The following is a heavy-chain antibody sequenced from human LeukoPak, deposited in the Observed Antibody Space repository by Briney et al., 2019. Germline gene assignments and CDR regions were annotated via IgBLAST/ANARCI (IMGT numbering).Heavy chain of an antibody. J-gene: IGHJ4*02. V-gene: IGHV3-33*03. CDR1: GFTFINFG. D-gene: IGHD3-22*01. CDR3: AKEFYDSSGLDY. CDR2: VWYDGNNK. Sequence: GGSLRLSCAASGFTFINFGMHWVRQAPGKGPEWVAIVWYDGNNKYYADSVKGRFTMSRDNSKNTLYLQMNSLRAEDTAVYYCAKEFYDSSGLDYWGQGTLVTVSS.